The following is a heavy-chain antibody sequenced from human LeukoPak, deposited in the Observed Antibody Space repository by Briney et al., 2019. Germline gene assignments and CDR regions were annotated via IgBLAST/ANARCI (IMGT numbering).Heavy chain of an antibody. CDR2: IWYDGSNK. CDR1: GFTFSSYG. CDR3: ATRRGYYYDSSGYYFDY. V-gene: IGHV3-33*01. J-gene: IGHJ4*02. Sequence: GGSLRLSCAASGFTFSSYGMHWVRQAPGKGLEWVAVIWYDGSNKYYADSVKGRFTISRDNSKNTLYLQMNSLRAEDTAVYYCATRRGYYYDSSGYYFDYWGQGTLVTVSS. D-gene: IGHD3-22*01.